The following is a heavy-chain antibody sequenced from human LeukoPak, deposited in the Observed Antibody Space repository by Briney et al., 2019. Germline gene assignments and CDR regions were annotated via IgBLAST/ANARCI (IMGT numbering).Heavy chain of an antibody. D-gene: IGHD3-3*01. Sequence: PSQTLSLTCTVSGGSISSGSYYWSWIRQPAGKGLEWIGRIYTSGSTNYNPSLKSRVTISVDTSKNQFSLKLSSVTAADTAVYYCARVWKAFDIWGQGTMVTVSS. J-gene: IGHJ3*02. CDR1: GGSISSGSYY. CDR2: IYTSGST. V-gene: IGHV4-61*02. CDR3: ARVWKAFDI.